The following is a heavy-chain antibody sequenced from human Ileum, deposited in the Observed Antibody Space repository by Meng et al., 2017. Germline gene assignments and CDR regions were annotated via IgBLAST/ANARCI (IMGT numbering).Heavy chain of an antibody. CDR3: VKALDNSGYYFERCSDY. D-gene: IGHD3-22*01. Sequence: GESLKISCAASGFTFSTYAMNWVRQAPGKGLEWVSAISGGGRSAYYADSVRGRFTISRDNSKNTLYLQMNYLRAEDTAVYYCVKALDNSGYYFERCSDYWGQGTLVTVSS. CDR1: GFTFSTYA. V-gene: IGHV3-23*01. CDR2: ISGGGRSA. J-gene: IGHJ4*02.